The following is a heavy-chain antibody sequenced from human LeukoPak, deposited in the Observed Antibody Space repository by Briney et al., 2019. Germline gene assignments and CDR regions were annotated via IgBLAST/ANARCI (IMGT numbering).Heavy chain of an antibody. J-gene: IGHJ4*02. Sequence: PSETLSLTCAVYGGAFSGYYWSWIRQPPGKGLEWIGEINHSGSTNYSPSLKSRVTISVDTSKNQFSLKLSSVTAADTAVYYCARAAAGTPHPFDYWGQGTLVTVSS. D-gene: IGHD6-13*01. CDR3: ARAAAGTPHPFDY. CDR2: INHSGST. CDR1: GGAFSGYY. V-gene: IGHV4-34*01.